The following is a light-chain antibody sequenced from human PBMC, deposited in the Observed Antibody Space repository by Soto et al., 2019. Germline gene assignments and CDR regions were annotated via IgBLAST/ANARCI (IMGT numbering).Light chain of an antibody. J-gene: IGKJ1*01. CDR1: QTISSW. V-gene: IGKV1-5*03. Sequence: IRRTQTPRTRAGSGESGDTGARRASQTISSWLAWYQQKPGKAPKLLIYKASTLKSGVPSRFSGSVSGTEFTLTMRSLQPDDFAPSNCEHSHSYSEAFGQGTKVDIK. CDR3: EHSHSYSEA. CDR2: KAS.